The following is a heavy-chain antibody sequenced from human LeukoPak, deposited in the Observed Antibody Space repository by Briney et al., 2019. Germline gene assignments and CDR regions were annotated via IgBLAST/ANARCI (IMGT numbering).Heavy chain of an antibody. CDR1: GFSFSSFD. CDR2: ISGSGGST. CDR3: AKVSWSPGTDV. V-gene: IGHV3-23*01. D-gene: IGHD1-1*01. Sequence: GASLRLSCAASGFSFSSFDMSWVRQAPGEGLEWVSGISGSGGSTYYTDSVKGRFTISRDNSKNTLYPQMNSLRAEDTAVYYCAKVSWSPGTDVWGQGTTVTVSS. J-gene: IGHJ6*02.